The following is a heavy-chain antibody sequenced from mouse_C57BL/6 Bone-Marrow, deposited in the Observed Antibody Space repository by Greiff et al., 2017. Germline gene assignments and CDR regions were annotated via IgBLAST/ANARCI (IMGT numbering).Heavy chain of an antibody. V-gene: IGHV5-6*01. CDR2: ISSGGSYT. CDR3: ARQGYYYGSDWYFDV. J-gene: IGHJ1*03. D-gene: IGHD1-1*01. Sequence: EVQLQESGGDLVKPGGSLKLSCAASGFTFSSYGMSWVRQTPDKRLEWVATISSGGSYTHYPDSVKGRVTISRNNAANTLSLQMSSLKSGDTAMYYCARQGYYYGSDWYFDVWGTGTTVTVSS. CDR1: GFTFSSYG.